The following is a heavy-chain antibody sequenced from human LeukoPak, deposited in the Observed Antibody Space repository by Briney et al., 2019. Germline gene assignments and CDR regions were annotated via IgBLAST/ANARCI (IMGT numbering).Heavy chain of an antibody. CDR2: TYYRSKWYN. V-gene: IGHV6-1*01. Sequence: PSQTLSLTCAISGDSVSSNSAAWNWIRQSPSRGLEWLGRTYYRSKWYNDYAVSVKSRITINPDTSKNQFSLQLNSVTPEDTAVCYCAKSIAARPSNWFDPWGQGTLVTVSS. J-gene: IGHJ5*02. CDR1: GDSVSSNSAA. D-gene: IGHD6-6*01. CDR3: AKSIAARPSNWFDP.